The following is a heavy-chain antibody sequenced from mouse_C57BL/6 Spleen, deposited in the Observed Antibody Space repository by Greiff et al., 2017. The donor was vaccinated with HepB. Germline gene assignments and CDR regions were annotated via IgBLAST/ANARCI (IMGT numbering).Heavy chain of an antibody. Sequence: QVQLQQPGTELVKPGASVKLSCKASGYTFTSYWMHWVKQRPGQGLEWIGNINPSNGGTNYNEKFKRKATLTVDKSSSTDYMQLSSLPSEDSAVYYCTRSAYYSNYGFAYWGQGTLVTVSA. D-gene: IGHD2-5*01. V-gene: IGHV1-53*01. CDR3: TRSAYYSNYGFAY. CDR1: GYTFTSYW. CDR2: INPSNGGT. J-gene: IGHJ3*01.